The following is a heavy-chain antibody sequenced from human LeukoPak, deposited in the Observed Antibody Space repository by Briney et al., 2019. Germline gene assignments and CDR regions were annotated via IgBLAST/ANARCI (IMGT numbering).Heavy chain of an antibody. CDR3: ARDRLAVAGAQGDWFDP. J-gene: IGHJ5*02. V-gene: IGHV4-59*01. Sequence: SETLSLTCTVSGGSISSYYWSWIRQPPGKGLEWIGYIYYIGSTNYNPSLKSRVTISVDTSKNQFSLKLSSVTAADTAVYYCARDRLAVAGAQGDWFDPWGQGTLVTVSS. CDR2: IYYIGST. CDR1: GGSISSYY. D-gene: IGHD6-19*01.